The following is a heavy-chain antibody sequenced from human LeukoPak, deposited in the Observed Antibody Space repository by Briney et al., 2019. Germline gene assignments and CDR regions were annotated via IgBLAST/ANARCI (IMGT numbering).Heavy chain of an antibody. Sequence: SETLSLTCTVSGGSISSGSYYWSWIRQPAGKGLEWIGRIYTSGSTNYNPSLKSRVTISVDTSKNQFSLKLSSVTAADTAVYYCARDSLRFGFDYWGQGTLVTVSS. D-gene: IGHD3-3*01. CDR1: GGSISSGSYY. CDR3: ARDSLRFGFDY. J-gene: IGHJ4*02. CDR2: IYTSGST. V-gene: IGHV4-61*02.